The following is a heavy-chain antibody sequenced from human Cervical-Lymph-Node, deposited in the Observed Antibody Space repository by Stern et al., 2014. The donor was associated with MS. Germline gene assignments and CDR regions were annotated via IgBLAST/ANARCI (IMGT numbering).Heavy chain of an antibody. D-gene: IGHD3-10*01. CDR3: ARLGYSYGSGSPSWFDP. J-gene: IGHJ5*02. CDR2: IYPGDSDT. CDR1: GYSFTSYW. V-gene: IGHV5-51*01. Sequence: EVQLVESGAEVKKPGESLKISCKGSGYSFTSYWIGWVRQMPGKGLEWMGIIYPGDSDTRYSPSFQGQVTISADKSISTAYLQWSSLKASDTAMYYCARLGYSYGSGSPSWFDPWGQGTLVTVSS.